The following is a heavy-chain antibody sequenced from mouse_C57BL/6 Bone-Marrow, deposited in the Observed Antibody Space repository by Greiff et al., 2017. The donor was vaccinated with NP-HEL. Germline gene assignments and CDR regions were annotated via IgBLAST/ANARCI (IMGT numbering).Heavy chain of an antibody. CDR2: INPSNGGT. CDR1: GYTFTSYW. Sequence: QVQLQQPGTELVKPGASVKLSCKASGYTFTSYWMHWVKQRPGQGLEWIGNINPSNGGTNYNEKFKSKATLTVDKSSSTAYMQLSSLTSEDSAVYYCARWSTTVVASYYFDYWGQGTTLTVSS. CDR3: ARWSTTVVASYYFDY. D-gene: IGHD1-1*01. J-gene: IGHJ2*01. V-gene: IGHV1-53*01.